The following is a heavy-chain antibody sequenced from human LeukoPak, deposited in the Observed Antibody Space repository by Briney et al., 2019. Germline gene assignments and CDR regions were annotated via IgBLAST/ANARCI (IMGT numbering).Heavy chain of an antibody. J-gene: IGHJ3*02. Sequence: SQTLSLTCAISGDSVSSNSAAWNWIRQSPSRGLEWLGRTHYRSKWYNDYAVSVKSRITINPDTSKNQFSLQLNSVTPEDTAVYYCASTVGGGRYEAFDIWGQGTMVTVSS. D-gene: IGHD6-19*01. CDR2: THYRSKWYN. V-gene: IGHV6-1*01. CDR3: ASTVGGGRYEAFDI. CDR1: GDSVSSNSAA.